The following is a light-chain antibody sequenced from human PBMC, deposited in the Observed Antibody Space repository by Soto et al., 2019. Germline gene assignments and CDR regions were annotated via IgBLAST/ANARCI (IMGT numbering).Light chain of an antibody. CDR1: SSDIGGYNY. V-gene: IGLV2-11*01. J-gene: IGLJ1*01. CDR3: CSYAGSSSYV. CDR2: TVT. Sequence: QSALAQPRSVSGSPGQSVTISCTGTSSDIGGYNYVSWYQQHPGEAPKLMIYTVTKRPSGVPDRFSGSKSDNTASLTISGLQADDEADYYCCSYAGSSSYVFGTGTKVTVL.